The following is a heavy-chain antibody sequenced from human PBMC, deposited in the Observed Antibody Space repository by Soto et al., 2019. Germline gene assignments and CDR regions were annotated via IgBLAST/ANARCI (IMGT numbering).Heavy chain of an antibody. D-gene: IGHD4-4*01. J-gene: IGHJ3*02. Sequence: ASVKVSCKVSGYTLTELSMHWVRQAPGKGLEWMGGFDPEDGETIYAQKFQGRVTMTEDTSTDTAYMELSSLRSEDTAVYYCATRGLTVTTSPDAFDIWGQGTMVTVSS. CDR3: ATRGLTVTTSPDAFDI. CDR2: FDPEDGET. V-gene: IGHV1-24*01. CDR1: GYTLTELS.